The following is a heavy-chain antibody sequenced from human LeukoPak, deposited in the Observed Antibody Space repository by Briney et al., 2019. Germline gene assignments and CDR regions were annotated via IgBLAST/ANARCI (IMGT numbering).Heavy chain of an antibody. CDR3: ARQGTTSYSSWNY. V-gene: IGHV4-59*08. D-gene: IGHD6-13*01. CDR1: GGSISSYY. CDR2: IYYSGST. J-gene: IGHJ4*02. Sequence: SETLSLTCTVSGGSISSYYWSWIRQPPGKGLEWIGYIYYSGSTNYNPSLKSRVTISVDTSKNQFSRKLSSVTAADTAVYYCARQGTTSYSSWNYWGQGTLVTVSS.